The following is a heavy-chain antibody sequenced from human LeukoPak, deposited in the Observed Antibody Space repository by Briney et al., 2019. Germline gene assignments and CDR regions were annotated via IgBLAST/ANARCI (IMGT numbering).Heavy chain of an antibody. J-gene: IGHJ3*02. CDR3: ARTDQRGYGYDYSAFDI. V-gene: IGHV4-39*01. CDR2: IYYSGRT. D-gene: IGHD5-18*01. CDR1: GGTLTRSNQY. Sequence: SETLSLTCSVVGGTLTRSNQYWGSIRQPPGKGLEWIVSIYYSGRTYYNPSLKSRATISVDTSKNQFSLKLSSVTAADTAVYYCARTDQRGYGYDYSAFDIWGQGTMVTVSS.